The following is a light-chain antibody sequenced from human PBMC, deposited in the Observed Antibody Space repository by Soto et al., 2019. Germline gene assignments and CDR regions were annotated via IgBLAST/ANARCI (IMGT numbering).Light chain of an antibody. Sequence: QSVLTQPASMSGSPGQSITISCTGTRSDIGTYNYLSWYQQHPGKAPRLVISDVSNRPSGVSNRFSGSKSGNTASLTITGLQSEDEADYYCMSYTTTSSFVFGSGTKVTVL. V-gene: IGLV2-14*03. CDR1: RSDIGTYNY. CDR2: DVS. J-gene: IGLJ1*01. CDR3: MSYTTTSSFV.